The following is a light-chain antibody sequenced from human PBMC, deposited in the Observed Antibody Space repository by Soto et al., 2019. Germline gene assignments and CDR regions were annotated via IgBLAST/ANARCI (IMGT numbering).Light chain of an antibody. CDR1: QGIRDD. Sequence: AIQMTQSPSSLSASAGDRVTITCRASQGIRDDLGWYQQKPGKAPKLLIYAASSLQSGVPSRFSGSGSGTDFTLTISSLQPEDFATYYWLQDHNYPITFGQGTRLEIK. CDR3: LQDHNYPIT. J-gene: IGKJ5*01. V-gene: IGKV1-6*01. CDR2: AAS.